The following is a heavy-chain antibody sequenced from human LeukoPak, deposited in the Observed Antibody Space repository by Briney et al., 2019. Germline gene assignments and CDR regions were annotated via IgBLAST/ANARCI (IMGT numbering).Heavy chain of an antibody. CDR1: GDSVSSNSAA. Sequence: SQTLSLTCAISGDSVSSNSAAWNWIRQSPSRGLEWLGRTYYGSKWYNDYAVSVKSRITINPDTSKNQFSLQLNSVTPEDTAVYYCARDVTTVTTGYYYYMDVWGKGTTVTVSS. CDR2: TYYGSKWYN. V-gene: IGHV6-1*01. D-gene: IGHD4-17*01. CDR3: ARDVTTVTTGYYYYMDV. J-gene: IGHJ6*03.